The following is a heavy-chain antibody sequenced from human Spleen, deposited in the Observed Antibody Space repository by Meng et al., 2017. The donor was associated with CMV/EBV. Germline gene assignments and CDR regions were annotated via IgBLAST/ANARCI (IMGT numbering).Heavy chain of an antibody. Sequence: SVKVSCKASGGTFSNYVINWVRQAPGQGLEWMGGVIPIFATPKYAQKFQGRVTITTDESTNRGYMELSSLRSEDTAVYYCARARSYGDFDYWGQGTLVTVSS. D-gene: IGHD4-17*01. CDR2: VIPIFATP. V-gene: IGHV1-69*05. J-gene: IGHJ4*02. CDR1: GGTFSNYV. CDR3: ARARSYGDFDY.